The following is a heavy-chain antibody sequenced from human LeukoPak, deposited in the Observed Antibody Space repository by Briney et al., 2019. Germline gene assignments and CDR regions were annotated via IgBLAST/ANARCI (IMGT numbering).Heavy chain of an antibody. CDR2: ISSSGSTI. CDR1: GFTSSDYY. Sequence: GGSLRLSSAAPGFTSSDYYMSSIRQAPGKGLEWVSYISSSGSTIYYADSEKGLFTISRDNSKNTLYLQMNSLGAEDTAEYYWAKGGIGAGNPIFDLWGRGTLVTVSS. V-gene: IGHV3-11*04. D-gene: IGHD6-19*01. J-gene: IGHJ2*01. CDR3: AKGGIGAGNPIFDL.